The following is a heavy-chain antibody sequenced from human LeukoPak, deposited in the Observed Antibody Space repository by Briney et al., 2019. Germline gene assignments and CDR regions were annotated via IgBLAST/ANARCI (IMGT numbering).Heavy chain of an antibody. V-gene: IGHV1-69*10. J-gene: IGHJ4*02. Sequence: VKVSCKASGGTFSSYAISWVRQAPGQGLEWMGRIIPILGIANYAQKFQGRVTITADKSTSTAYMELSSLRSEDTAVYYCARDQGQGYSSSSSDYWGQGTLVTVSS. CDR1: GGTFSSYA. CDR3: ARDQGQGYSSSSSDY. CDR2: IIPILGIA. D-gene: IGHD6-6*01.